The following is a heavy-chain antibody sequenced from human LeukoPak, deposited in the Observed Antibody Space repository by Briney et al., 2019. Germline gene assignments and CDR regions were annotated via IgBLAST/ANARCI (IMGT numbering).Heavy chain of an antibody. CDR3: AKAEGYDILTGLDY. CDR1: GFTFSSYA. D-gene: IGHD3-9*01. Sequence: SGGSLRLSCATSGFTFSSYAMSWVRQAPGKGLEWVSGIGASGGSTYYADSVKGRFTISRDNSKNTLYLQMNSLRTEDTVVYYCAKAEGYDILTGLDYWGQGTLVTVSS. V-gene: IGHV3-23*01. J-gene: IGHJ4*02. CDR2: IGASGGST.